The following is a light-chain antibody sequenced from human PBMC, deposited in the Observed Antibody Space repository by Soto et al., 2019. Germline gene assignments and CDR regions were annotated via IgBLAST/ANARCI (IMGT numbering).Light chain of an antibody. Sequence: DIQMTQSPSSLSVSIGDRVTITCRALQSIGSSLGWFQQKPGKAPKPLIYAQSTLQVGFPSRFRSSGSGTDFILTISSLQPEDFATYYCQQYNRYPRTFGQGTKVEIK. CDR2: AQS. J-gene: IGKJ1*01. CDR3: QQYNRYPRT. V-gene: IGKV1-16*01. CDR1: QSIGSS.